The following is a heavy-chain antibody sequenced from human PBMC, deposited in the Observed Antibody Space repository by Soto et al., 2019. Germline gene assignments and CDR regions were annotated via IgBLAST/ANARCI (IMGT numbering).Heavy chain of an antibody. CDR2: ISGSGGST. D-gene: IGHD5-18*01. V-gene: IGHV3-23*01. CDR1: GFTFSSYA. J-gene: IGHJ6*02. CDR3: AKDLGYSYGPPVYYYGMDV. Sequence: HPGGSLRLSCAGSGFTFSSYAMSWVRQAPGKGLEWVSAISGSGGSTYYADSVKGRFTISRDNSKNTLYLQMNSLRAEDTAVYYCAKDLGYSYGPPVYYYGMDVWGQGTTVTVSS.